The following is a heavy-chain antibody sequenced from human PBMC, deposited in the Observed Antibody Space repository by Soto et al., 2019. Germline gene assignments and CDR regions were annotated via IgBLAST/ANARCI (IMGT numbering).Heavy chain of an antibody. Sequence: SLTCTVSGGSISSGDYYWSWIRQPPGKGLEWIGYIYYSGSTYYNPSLKSRVTISVDTSKNQFSLKLSSVTAADTAVYYCARDRSGYYRHSPDYFDYWGQGTLVTVSS. J-gene: IGHJ4*02. D-gene: IGHD3-22*01. V-gene: IGHV4-30-4*01. CDR2: IYYSGST. CDR3: ARDRSGYYRHSPDYFDY. CDR1: GGSISSGDYY.